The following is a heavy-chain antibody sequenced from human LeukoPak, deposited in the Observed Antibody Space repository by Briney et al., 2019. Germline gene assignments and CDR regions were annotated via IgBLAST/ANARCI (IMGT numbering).Heavy chain of an antibody. D-gene: IGHD6-19*01. CDR2: ISYDGSNK. CDR3: ARDGRAVAGNGGVDAFDI. CDR1: GFTFSNYA. J-gene: IGHJ3*02. V-gene: IGHV3-30-3*01. Sequence: GGSLRLSCVASGFTFSNYAMHWARQAPGKGLEWVAVISYDGSNKYYADSVKGRFTISRDNSKNTLYLQMNSLRAEDTAVYYCARDGRAVAGNGGVDAFDIWGQGTMVTVSS.